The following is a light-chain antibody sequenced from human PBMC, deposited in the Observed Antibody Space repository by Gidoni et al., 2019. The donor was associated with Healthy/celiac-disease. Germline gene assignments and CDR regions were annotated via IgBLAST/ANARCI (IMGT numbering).Light chain of an antibody. Sequence: QSVPTHPPSLSGAPGQRVTISCTGSSSNIGAGYDVHWYQQLPGTAPKLLIYGNSNRPSGVPDRCSGSKSGTSASLAITGLQAEDEADYYCQSYDSSLSGSGVFGGGTKLTVL. CDR1: SSNIGAGYD. CDR2: GNS. CDR3: QSYDSSLSGSGV. J-gene: IGLJ2*01. V-gene: IGLV1-40*01.